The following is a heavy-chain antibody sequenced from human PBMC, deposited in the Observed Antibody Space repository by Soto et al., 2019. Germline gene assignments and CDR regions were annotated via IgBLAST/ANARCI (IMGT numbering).Heavy chain of an antibody. D-gene: IGHD3-10*01. CDR1: GFSLSTTGVG. CDR3: ARSLWFGELP. Sequence: QITLKESGPTLVKPTQTLTLTCSFSGFSLSTTGVGVGWIRQSPGKALEWLAIIYWDNDKRYSPSLKSRVTITKDTSKTPVVLTVTNMDPVDTGTYYCARSLWFGELPWGQGALVTVSS. J-gene: IGHJ5*02. CDR2: IYWDNDK. V-gene: IGHV2-5*02.